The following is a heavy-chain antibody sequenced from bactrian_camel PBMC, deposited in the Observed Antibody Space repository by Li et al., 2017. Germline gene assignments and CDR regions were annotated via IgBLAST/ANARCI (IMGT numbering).Heavy chain of an antibody. Sequence: VQLVESGGGLVQPGGSLRLSCAASGFPFSSYAMSWVRQAPGKGLEWVSAINSVGSNTYYPDSVKGRFTISQDSAKNTLYLDMASLSPEDTAMYGCAAECLRDGTWPDFTYLGQGTQVTVS. CDR1: GFPFSSYA. J-gene: IGHJ6*01. CDR2: INSVGSNT. CDR3: AAECLRDGTWPDFTY. V-gene: IGHV3S31*01. D-gene: IGHD5*01.